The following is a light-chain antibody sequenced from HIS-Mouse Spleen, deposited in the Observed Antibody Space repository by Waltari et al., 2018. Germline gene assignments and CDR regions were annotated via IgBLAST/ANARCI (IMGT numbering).Light chain of an antibody. J-gene: IGLJ2*01. CDR3: CSYAGSYTVV. V-gene: IGLV2-11*01. CDR2: DVS. Sequence: QSALTQPRSVAGSPGQSGPISCTGTSSDVGGYNYVPWYQQHPGKAPKLMIYDVSKRPSGVPDRFSGSKSGNTASLTISGLQAEDEADYYCCSYAGSYTVVFGGGTKLTVL. CDR1: SSDVGGYNY.